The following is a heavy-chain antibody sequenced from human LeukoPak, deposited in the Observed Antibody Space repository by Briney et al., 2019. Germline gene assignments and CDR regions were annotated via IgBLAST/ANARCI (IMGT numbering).Heavy chain of an antibody. V-gene: IGHV3-7*01. D-gene: IGHD3-3*01. Sequence: GGSLRLSCAASGFSFSDYWMSWVRQAPGKGLEWVANIKQDGSEKYYVDSVKGRFTISRDNSKNTLYLQMNSLRAEETAVYYCAKVDLWSGYYTGIEYWGQGTLVTVSS. CDR3: AKVDLWSGYYTGIEY. CDR2: IKQDGSEK. CDR1: GFSFSDYW. J-gene: IGHJ4*02.